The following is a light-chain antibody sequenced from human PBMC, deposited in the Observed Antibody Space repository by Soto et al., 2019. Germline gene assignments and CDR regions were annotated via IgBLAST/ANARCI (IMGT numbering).Light chain of an antibody. Sequence: DIQMTQSPSTLSASLGDRVTISCRASQSINRWLAWYQQKPGKAPRLLIYKASNLESGVPSGVSGGGIGTEFSLTISSLQPDDFATYYCQHYNRYSEAFGQGTKVDIK. J-gene: IGKJ1*01. V-gene: IGKV1-5*03. CDR2: KAS. CDR3: QHYNRYSEA. CDR1: QSINRW.